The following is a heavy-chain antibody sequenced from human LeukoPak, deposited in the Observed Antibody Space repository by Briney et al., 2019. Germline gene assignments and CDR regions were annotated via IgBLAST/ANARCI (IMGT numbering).Heavy chain of an antibody. Sequence: SETLSLTCTVSGDSISSSRHYWRWLRQPAGTGLEWIGRIYPSGNTNYNPSLKSRVTISLDTSKNQFSLNLRSVTAADTAVYYCARDGVVTMELDYWGQGTLVTISS. V-gene: IGHV4-61*02. CDR1: GDSISSSRHY. J-gene: IGHJ4*02. CDR3: ARDGVVTMELDY. D-gene: IGHD3-3*01. CDR2: IYPSGNT.